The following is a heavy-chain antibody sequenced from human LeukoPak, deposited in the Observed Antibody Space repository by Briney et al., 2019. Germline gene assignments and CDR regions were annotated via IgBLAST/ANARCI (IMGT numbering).Heavy chain of an antibody. CDR3: ARDRSMIVDY. CDR2: IYYSGST. CDR1: GASISSSSYY. J-gene: IGHJ4*02. D-gene: IGHD3-22*01. V-gene: IGHV4-39*07. Sequence: SETLSLTCTVSGASISSSSYYWGWIRQPPGKGLEWIGSIYYSGSTYYNPSLKSRVTISVDTSKNQFSLKLNSVTAADTAMYYCARDRSMIVDYWGQGTLVTVSS.